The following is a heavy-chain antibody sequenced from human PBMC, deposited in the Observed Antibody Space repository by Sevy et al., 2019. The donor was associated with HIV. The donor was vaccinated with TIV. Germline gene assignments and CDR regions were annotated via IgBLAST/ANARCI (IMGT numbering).Heavy chain of an antibody. V-gene: IGHV3-23*01. CDR1: GFTFSSYA. Sequence: GGSLRLSCAASGFTFSSYAMSWVRQAPGKGLEWVSAISGSGGSTYYADSVKGRFTISRDNSKNTRYLQMNSLRAEDTAVYYYAKDGPTDPYYDFWSGSHSSNWFDPWGQGTLVTVSS. CDR2: ISGSGGST. J-gene: IGHJ5*02. CDR3: AKDGPTDPYYDFWSGSHSSNWFDP. D-gene: IGHD3-3*01.